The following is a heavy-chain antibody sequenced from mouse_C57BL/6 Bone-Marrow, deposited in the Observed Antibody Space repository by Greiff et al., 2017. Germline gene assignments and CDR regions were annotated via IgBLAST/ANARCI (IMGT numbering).Heavy chain of an antibody. J-gene: IGHJ1*03. Sequence: QFQLQQPGTELVKPGASVKLSCKASGYTFTSYWMHWVKQRPGQGLEWIGNINPSNGGTNYNEKFKSKATLTVDKSSSTAYMQLSSLTSEDSAVYYCARYPGGVVGRYFDVWGTGTTVTVSS. CDR1: GYTFTSYW. CDR2: INPSNGGT. CDR3: ARYPGGVVGRYFDV. D-gene: IGHD1-1*01. V-gene: IGHV1-53*01.